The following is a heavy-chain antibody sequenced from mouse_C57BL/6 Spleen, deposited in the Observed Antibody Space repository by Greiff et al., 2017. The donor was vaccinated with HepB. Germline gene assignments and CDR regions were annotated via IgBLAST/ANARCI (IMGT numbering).Heavy chain of an antibody. CDR1: GYTFTSYW. CDR3: ARRGFSTTVYAMDY. CDR2: IDPSDSYT. Sequence: QVQLQQPGAELVRPGPSVKLSCKASGYTFTSYWMHWVKQMPGQGLEWIGVIDPSDSYTNYNQKFKGKATLTVDTSSSTAYMQLSSLTSEDSAVYYCARRGFSTTVYAMDYWGQGTSVTVSS. V-gene: IGHV1-59*01. J-gene: IGHJ4*01. D-gene: IGHD1-1*01.